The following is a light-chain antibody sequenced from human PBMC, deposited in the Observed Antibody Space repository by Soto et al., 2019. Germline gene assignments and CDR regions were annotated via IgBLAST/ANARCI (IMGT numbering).Light chain of an antibody. CDR1: SSDVGGYNY. CDR3: SSYTTSNTRQIV. J-gene: IGLJ1*01. CDR2: DVI. Sequence: QSALTQPASWSGSPGQSITISCTGTSSDVGGYNYVSWYQHHPGKAPKLIIYDVINRPSGVSNRFSGSKSGNTASLTISGLQPEDEADYYCSSYTTSNTRQIVFGTGTKVTVL. V-gene: IGLV2-14*03.